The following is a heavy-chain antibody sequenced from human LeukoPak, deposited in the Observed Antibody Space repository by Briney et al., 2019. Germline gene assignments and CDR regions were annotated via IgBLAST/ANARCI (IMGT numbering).Heavy chain of an antibody. Sequence: GGSLRLSCAASGFTFSSYWMSWVRQAPGKGLEWVANIKQDESEKYYVAPVKDRFPITRENAKKSLYLQMNSLSAGDTAVYYWAKDGSGDYDATDSFDYWGQGTLVTVSS. CDR1: GFTFSSYW. D-gene: IGHD4-17*01. CDR2: IKQDESEK. CDR3: AKDGSGDYDATDSFDY. V-gene: IGHV3-7*03. J-gene: IGHJ4*02.